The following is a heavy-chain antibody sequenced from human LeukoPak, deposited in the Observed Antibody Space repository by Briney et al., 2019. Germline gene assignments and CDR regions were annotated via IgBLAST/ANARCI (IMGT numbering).Heavy chain of an antibody. Sequence: GGSLRLSCAASGFTFSSYAMSWVRQAPGKGLEWVSAMSSSDDGRYYAASVRGRFTISRDTSRSTLYLQMNSLRAEDAAVYYCAKAPVTSCRGAFCYPFDYWGQGTLVTVSS. CDR2: MSSSDDGR. D-gene: IGHD2-15*01. CDR3: AKAPVTSCRGAFCYPFDY. J-gene: IGHJ4*02. V-gene: IGHV3-23*01. CDR1: GFTFSSYA.